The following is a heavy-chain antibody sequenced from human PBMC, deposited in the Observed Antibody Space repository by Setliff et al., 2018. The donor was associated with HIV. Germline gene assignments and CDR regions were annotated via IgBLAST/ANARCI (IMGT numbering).Heavy chain of an antibody. Sequence: GGSLRLSCAASGFNFNDYGMHWVRQAPGKGLEWVAFIWYDGSHDYYADSVKGRFTISRDNSKNTLYLQMTSLRPEDTAIYYCALLWPFDYWGDVFDVWGQGILVTVSS. CDR2: IWYDGSHD. V-gene: IGHV3-30*02. D-gene: IGHD3-10*01. J-gene: IGHJ3*01. CDR3: ALLWPFDYWGDVFDV. CDR1: GFNFNDYG.